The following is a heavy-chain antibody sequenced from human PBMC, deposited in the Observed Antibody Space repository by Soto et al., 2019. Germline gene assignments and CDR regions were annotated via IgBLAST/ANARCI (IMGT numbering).Heavy chain of an antibody. CDR1: GYTFTRYG. CDR2: INACNGYT. Sequence: ASVKVSCKASGYTFTRYGINWGRQGPGKRLEWMGWINACNGYTKYSQNLQDRVTITTDTSTSTAYMELRSLRSDDTAVYYCARRGIVLRELDGARYYYYYMDVWGKGTTVTVSS. CDR3: ARRGIVLRELDGARYYYYYMDV. J-gene: IGHJ6*03. V-gene: IGHV1-18*01. D-gene: IGHD3-3*01.